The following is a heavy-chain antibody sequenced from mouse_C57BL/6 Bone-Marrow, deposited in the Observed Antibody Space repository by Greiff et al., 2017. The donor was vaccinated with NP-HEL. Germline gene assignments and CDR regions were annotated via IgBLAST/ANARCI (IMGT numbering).Heavy chain of an antibody. V-gene: IGHV1-81*01. Sequence: QVQLQQSGAELARPGASVKLSCKASGYTFTSYGISWVKQRTGQGLEWIGEIYPRSGNTYYNEKFKGKATLTADKSSSTAYMELRSLTSEDSAVYFCASYKDYGSSYGYFDYWGQGTTLTVSS. CDR2: IYPRSGNT. CDR1: GYTFTSYG. CDR3: ASYKDYGSSYGYFDY. D-gene: IGHD1-1*01. J-gene: IGHJ2*01.